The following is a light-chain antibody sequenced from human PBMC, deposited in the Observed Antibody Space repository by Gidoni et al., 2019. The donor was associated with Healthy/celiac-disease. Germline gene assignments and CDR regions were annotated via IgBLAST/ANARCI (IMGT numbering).Light chain of an antibody. V-gene: IGLV3-19*01. CDR1: SLRSSY. CDR3: NSRDSSGNFVV. J-gene: IGLJ2*01. Sequence: SSELTQDPAVSVHLGQTARITCQGDSLRSSYASWYQQKPGQAPVLVIYGKNNLPSGIPDRFSGSSSGNTASFTITGAQAEDEADYYCNSRDSSGNFVVFGGGTKLTVL. CDR2: GKN.